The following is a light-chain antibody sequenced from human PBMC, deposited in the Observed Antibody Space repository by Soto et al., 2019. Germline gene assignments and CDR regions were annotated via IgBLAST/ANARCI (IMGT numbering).Light chain of an antibody. Sequence: EIVMTQSPANLSVSPGERVILSCRASQTVRSNVAWYQQKPGQAPRLLIYGASTRGTDLPARFSGRGSGTEFTLTISGLQSEDFAVYYCLQSNAWPLTFGQGTKVDLK. V-gene: IGKV3-15*01. J-gene: IGKJ1*01. CDR2: GAS. CDR1: QTVRSN. CDR3: LQSNAWPLT.